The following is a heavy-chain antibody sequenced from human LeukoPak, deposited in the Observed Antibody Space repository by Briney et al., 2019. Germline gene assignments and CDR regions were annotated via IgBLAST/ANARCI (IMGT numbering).Heavy chain of an antibody. CDR2: IDWDDDK. V-gene: IGHV2-70*01. D-gene: IGHD5-12*01. CDR3: ARTRRSGYDYGSYYYYGMDV. CDR1: GFSLSTSGMC. J-gene: IGHJ6*04. Sequence: ESGPALVKPTQTLTLTCTFSGFSLSTSGMCVSWIRQPPGKALEWLALIDWDDDKYYSTSLKTRLTISKGTSKNQVVLTMTNMDPVDTATYCCARTRRSGYDYGSYYYYGMDVWGKGTTVTVSS.